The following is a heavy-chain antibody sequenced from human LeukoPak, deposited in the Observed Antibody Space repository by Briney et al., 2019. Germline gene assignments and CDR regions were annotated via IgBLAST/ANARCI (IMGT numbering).Heavy chain of an antibody. Sequence: PGGSLRLSCAASGFTFDDYAMHWVRQAPGGGLEWVSYITWSSRTVGYADSVKGRFTVSRDNAKNTLYLQLNSLRADDTAVYYCARGLSYAVAYGDYWGQGTLVTVSS. D-gene: IGHD6-19*01. V-gene: IGHV3-9*01. CDR1: GFTFDDYA. CDR2: ITWSSRTV. J-gene: IGHJ4*02. CDR3: ARGLSYAVAYGDY.